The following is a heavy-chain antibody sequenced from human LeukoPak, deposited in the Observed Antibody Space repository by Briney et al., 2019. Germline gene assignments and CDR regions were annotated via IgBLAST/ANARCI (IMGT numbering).Heavy chain of an antibody. D-gene: IGHD1-26*01. V-gene: IGHV1-2*04. CDR3: ARGQKGGTPKPRPRKYYFDY. CDR2: INPNSGGT. Sequence: GASVKVSCKASGYTFTGYYMHWVRQAPGQGLEWMGWINPNSGGTNYAQKFQGWVTMTRDTSISTAYMELSRLRSDDTAVYYCARGQKGGTPKPRPRKYYFDYWGQGTLVTVSS. CDR1: GYTFTGYY. J-gene: IGHJ4*02.